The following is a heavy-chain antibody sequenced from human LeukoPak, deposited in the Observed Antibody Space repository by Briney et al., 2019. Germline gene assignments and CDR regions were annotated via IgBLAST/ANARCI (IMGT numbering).Heavy chain of an antibody. CDR3: ARAQLNLLVDFGMDV. J-gene: IGHJ6*02. CDR1: GGSVSSGSYY. V-gene: IGHV4-61*01. Sequence: SETLSLTCTVSGGSVSSGSYYWSWIRQPPGKGLEWIGYIYYSGGTNYNPSLKSRVTISVDTSKNQFSLKLSSVTAADTAVYYCARAQLNLLVDFGMDVWGQGTTVTVSS. D-gene: IGHD1-1*01. CDR2: IYYSGGT.